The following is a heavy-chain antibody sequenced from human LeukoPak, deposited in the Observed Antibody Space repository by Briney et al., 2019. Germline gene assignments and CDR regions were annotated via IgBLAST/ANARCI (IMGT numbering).Heavy chain of an antibody. D-gene: IGHD6-19*01. CDR2: ISGSGGST. J-gene: IGHJ4*02. CDR1: GFTFSSYA. Sequence: GGSLRLSCAASGFTFSSYAMSWVRQAPGKGLEWVSAISGSGGSTYYADSVKGRFTISRDNSKNTLYLQMNSLRAEGTAVYYCAKSPSSGWYRGAPDYWGQGTLVTVSS. V-gene: IGHV3-23*01. CDR3: AKSPSSGWYRGAPDY.